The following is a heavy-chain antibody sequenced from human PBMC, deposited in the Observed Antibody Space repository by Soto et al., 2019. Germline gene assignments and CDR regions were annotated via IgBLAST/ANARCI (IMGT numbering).Heavy chain of an antibody. CDR3: ARGASMVRGVTRDAFEI. J-gene: IGHJ3*02. D-gene: IGHD3-10*01. V-gene: IGHV1-3*01. CDR1: GYTFTSYV. Sequence: QVQLVQSGAEVKKPGASVKVSCKASGYTFTSYVMHWVRQAPGQGLEWMGWINAGNGNTKYSQKFQGRVTITRDTPASTACMEPSSMRSEETALYYFARGASMVRGVTRDAFEIWGQGTMVTLSS. CDR2: INAGNGNT.